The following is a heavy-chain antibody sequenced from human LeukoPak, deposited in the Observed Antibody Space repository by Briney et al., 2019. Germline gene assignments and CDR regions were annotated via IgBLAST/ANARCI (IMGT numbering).Heavy chain of an antibody. CDR2: IYYSGSA. V-gene: IGHV4-59*01. J-gene: IGHJ4*02. D-gene: IGHD5-18*01. CDR3: ARDGGQRGYSYGYALDFDY. CDR1: GGSISSYY. Sequence: SETLSLTCTVSGGSISSYYWSWIRQPPGKGLEWIGYIYYSGSANYNPSLKSRVTISVDTSKNQFSLKLSSVTAADTAVYYCARDGGQRGYSYGYALDFDYWGQGTLVTVSS.